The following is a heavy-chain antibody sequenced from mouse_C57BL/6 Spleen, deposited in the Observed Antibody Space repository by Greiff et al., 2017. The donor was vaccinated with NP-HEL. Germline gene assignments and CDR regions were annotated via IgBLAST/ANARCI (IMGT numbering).Heavy chain of an antibody. Sequence: EVQLQQSGPELVKPGASVKISCKASGYTFTDYYMNWVKQSHGKSLEWIGDINPNNGGTSYNQKFKGKATLTVDKSSSTAYMELRSLTSEDSAVYYCARDGSSYKRFDYWGQGTTLTVSS. CDR2: INPNNGGT. J-gene: IGHJ2*01. CDR3: ARDGSSYKRFDY. CDR1: GYTFTDYY. D-gene: IGHD1-1*01. V-gene: IGHV1-26*01.